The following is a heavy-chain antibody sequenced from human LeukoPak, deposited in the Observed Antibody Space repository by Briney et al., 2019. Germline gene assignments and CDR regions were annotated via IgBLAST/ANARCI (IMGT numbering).Heavy chain of an antibody. Sequence: GGSLRLSCAASGFTFSNAWMSWVRQAPGKGLQWVGHIKSKTDGGTADYAAPVKGRFTISRDDSKNTLYLQMNSLKTEDTGVYYCNTITGSIAAINAYYFDHWGQGSLVTVSS. CDR1: GFTFSNAW. J-gene: IGHJ4*02. CDR2: IKSKTDGGTA. CDR3: NTITGSIAAINAYYFDH. V-gene: IGHV3-15*01. D-gene: IGHD6-6*01.